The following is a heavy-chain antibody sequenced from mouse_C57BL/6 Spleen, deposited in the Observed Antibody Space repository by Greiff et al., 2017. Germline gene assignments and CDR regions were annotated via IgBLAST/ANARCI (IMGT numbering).Heavy chain of an antibody. D-gene: IGHD2-1*01. CDR3: ARFGGGYYGNYYAMDY. CDR1: GYTFTSYW. Sequence: QVQLKQPGAELVKPGASVKLSCKASGYTFTSYWMHWVKQRPGRGLEWIGRIDPNSGGTKYNEKFKSKATLTVDKPSSTAYMQLSSLTSEDSAVYYCARFGGGYYGNYYAMDYWGQGTSVTVSS. CDR2: IDPNSGGT. J-gene: IGHJ4*01. V-gene: IGHV1-72*01.